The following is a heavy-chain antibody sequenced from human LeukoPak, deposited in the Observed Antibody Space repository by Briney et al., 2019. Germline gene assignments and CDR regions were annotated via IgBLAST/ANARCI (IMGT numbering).Heavy chain of an antibody. CDR2: IYYSGST. J-gene: IGHJ4*02. V-gene: IGHV4-39*01. D-gene: IGHD3-22*01. CDR3: ARNPYYYDSSGEDDY. Sequence: SETLSLTCTVSGGSISSSSYYWGWIRQPPGKGLEWIGSIYYSGSTYYNPSLESRVTISVDTSKNQFSLKLSSVTAADTAVYYCARNPYYYDSSGEDDYWGQGTLVTVSS. CDR1: GGSISSSSYY.